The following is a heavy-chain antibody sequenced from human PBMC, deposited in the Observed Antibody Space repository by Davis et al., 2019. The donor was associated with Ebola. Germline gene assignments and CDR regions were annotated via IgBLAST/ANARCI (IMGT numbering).Heavy chain of an antibody. Sequence: ASVKVSCKASGYTFTNYGITWVRQAPGQGLEWMGWINPHNGNTNYAQNVQGRVTMTTDTSTSTAYMEVGGLRSDDTAVYYCAKDETGWTRFDFWGQGTLVTVSS. V-gene: IGHV1-18*04. CDR2: INPHNGNT. D-gene: IGHD1-1*01. CDR3: AKDETGWTRFDF. CDR1: GYTFTNYG. J-gene: IGHJ4*02.